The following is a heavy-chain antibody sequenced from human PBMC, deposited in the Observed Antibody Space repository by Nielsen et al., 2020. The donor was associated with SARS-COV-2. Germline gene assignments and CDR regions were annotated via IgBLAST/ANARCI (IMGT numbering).Heavy chain of an antibody. CDR1: GFTFSSYW. J-gene: IGHJ4*02. CDR2: IKSKTDGGTT. D-gene: IGHD6-19*01. Sequence: GESLKISCAASGFTFSSYWMHWVRQAPGKGLEWVGRIKSKTDGGTTDYAAPVKGRFTISRDDSKNTLYLQMNSLKTEDTAVYYCTTDSSGWYPGGVDYWGQGTLVTVSS. V-gene: IGHV3-15*01. CDR3: TTDSSGWYPGGVDY.